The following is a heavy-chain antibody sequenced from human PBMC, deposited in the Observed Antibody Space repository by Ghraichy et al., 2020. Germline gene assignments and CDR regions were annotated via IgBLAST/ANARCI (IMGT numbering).Heavy chain of an antibody. Sequence: GGSLRLSCAASGITFSRYAMHWVRQPPGKGLEWVAMISHDGRSRYYGDSVKGRFTVSRDNSKNTLNLQVTNLTVDDTAVYYCAKDGECTTTTCFVGQLDPWGQGTLVTVSS. CDR1: GITFSRYA. D-gene: IGHD2-8*01. CDR2: ISHDGRSR. CDR3: AKDGECTTTTCFVGQLDP. J-gene: IGHJ5*02. V-gene: IGHV3-30*18.